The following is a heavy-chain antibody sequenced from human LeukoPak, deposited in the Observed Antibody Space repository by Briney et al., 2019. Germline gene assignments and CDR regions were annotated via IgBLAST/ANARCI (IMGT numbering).Heavy chain of an antibody. CDR2: IYYSGST. J-gene: IGHJ5*02. CDR3: ERQYYYDSSGPTIWFDP. Sequence: PSETLSLTCTVSGGSISSSSYYWGWIRQPPGKGLEWIGNIYYSGSTYYNPSLKSRVTISVDTSKNQFSLKLSSVTAADTAVYYCERQYYYDSSGPTIWFDPWGQGTLVTVSS. D-gene: IGHD3-22*01. V-gene: IGHV4-39*01. CDR1: GGSISSSSYY.